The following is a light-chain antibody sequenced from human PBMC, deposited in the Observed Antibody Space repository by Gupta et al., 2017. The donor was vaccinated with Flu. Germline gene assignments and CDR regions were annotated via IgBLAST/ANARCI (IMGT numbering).Light chain of an antibody. CDR3: YYYSQRRFKRLWV. J-gene: IGLJ3*02. Sequence: CICSTRNNNDVMNVSWYHQHPQKAPKHLLFRVDSGPQGHSSRSNGSPSGNSASMTVSGLPAEDEAKDYCYYYSQRRFKRLWVFGGGTKVTVL. CDR2: RVD. CDR1: TRNNNDVMN. V-gene: IGLV2-14*04.